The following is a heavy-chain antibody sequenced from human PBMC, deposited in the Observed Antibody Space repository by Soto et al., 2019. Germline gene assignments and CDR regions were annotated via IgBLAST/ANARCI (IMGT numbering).Heavy chain of an antibody. V-gene: IGHV3-66*01. J-gene: IGHJ4*02. Sequence: EVQLVESGGGLVQPGGSLRLSCAASGFTVSSNYMSRVRQAPGKGLEWVSVIYSGGSTYYADSVKGRFTISRDNSKNTLYLQMNSLRAEDTAVYYCARGNTPHYYFDYWGQGTLVTVSS. D-gene: IGHD1-1*01. CDR1: GFTVSSNY. CDR2: IYSGGST. CDR3: ARGNTPHYYFDY.